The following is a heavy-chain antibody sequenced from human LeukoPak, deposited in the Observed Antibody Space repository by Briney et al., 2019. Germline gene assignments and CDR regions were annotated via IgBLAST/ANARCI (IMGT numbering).Heavy chain of an antibody. CDR1: GFTFSSYE. J-gene: IGHJ6*02. CDR3: ARDESSSWYVAPYYYGMDV. V-gene: IGHV3-48*03. D-gene: IGHD6-13*01. Sequence: PGGSLRLSCAASGFTFSSYEMNWVRQAPGKGLEWVSYISSSGSTIYYADSVKGRFTISRDNAKNSLYLQMNSLRAEDTAVYYCARDESSSWYVAPYYYGMDVWGQGTTVTVSS. CDR2: ISSSGSTI.